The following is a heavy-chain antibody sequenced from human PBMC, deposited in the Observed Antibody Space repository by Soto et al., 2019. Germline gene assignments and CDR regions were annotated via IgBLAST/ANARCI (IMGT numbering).Heavy chain of an antibody. V-gene: IGHV1-3*01. Sequence: GASVKVSCKASGYTFTSYAMHWVRQAPGQRLEWMGWINAGNGNTKYSQKFQGRVTITRDTSASTAYMELSSLRSEDTAVYYCARVGTVVTRWGNWFDPWGQGTLVTVSS. CDR3: ARVGTVVTRWGNWFDP. J-gene: IGHJ5*02. D-gene: IGHD2-21*02. CDR1: GYTFTSYA. CDR2: INAGNGNT.